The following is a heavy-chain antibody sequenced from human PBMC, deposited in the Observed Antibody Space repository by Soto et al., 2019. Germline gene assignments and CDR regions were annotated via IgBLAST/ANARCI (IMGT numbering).Heavy chain of an antibody. V-gene: IGHV1-69*01. Sequence: QVQLVQSGAEVKKPGSSVKVSCKASGGTFSSYAISWVRQAPGQGLEWMGGIIPIFGTANYAQKFQGRVTITADESTSTAYMALSSLRCEDTAVYYCARDPTYCGGDCYSNAFDIWGQGTIVTVSS. D-gene: IGHD2-21*02. CDR3: ARDPTYCGGDCYSNAFDI. CDR2: IIPIFGTA. J-gene: IGHJ3*02. CDR1: GGTFSSYA.